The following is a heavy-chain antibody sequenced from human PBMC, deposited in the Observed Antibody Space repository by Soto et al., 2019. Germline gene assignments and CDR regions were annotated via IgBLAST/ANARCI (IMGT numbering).Heavy chain of an antibody. CDR1: GFTFSSYG. D-gene: IGHD5-18*01. V-gene: IGHV3-21*04. CDR3: ARHANTAMVNNYYYGMDV. Sequence: GVSLRLSCAASGFTFSSYGMNWVRQAPGKGLEWVSSISSSSSYIYYADSVKGRFTISRDNAKNSLYLQMSSLKASDTAMYYCARHANTAMVNNYYYGMDVWGQGTTVTVSS. CDR2: ISSSSSYI. J-gene: IGHJ6*02.